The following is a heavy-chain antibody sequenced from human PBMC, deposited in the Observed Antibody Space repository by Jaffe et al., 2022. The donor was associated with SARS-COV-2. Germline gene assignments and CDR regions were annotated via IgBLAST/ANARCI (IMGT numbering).Heavy chain of an antibody. CDR3: AGDNIASGVGSADY. V-gene: IGHV4-31*03. J-gene: IGHJ4*02. Sequence: QVQLQESGPGLVKPSQTLALTCTVSGGSISSSDYNWNWIRHHPGKGLEWIGFISYSGNTKYSPSFQSRVSISVDTSKNQFSLKLTSVTAADTAVYYCAGDNIASGVGSADYWGQGTLVTVSS. CDR2: ISYSGNT. D-gene: IGHD2-21*01. CDR1: GGSISSSDYN.